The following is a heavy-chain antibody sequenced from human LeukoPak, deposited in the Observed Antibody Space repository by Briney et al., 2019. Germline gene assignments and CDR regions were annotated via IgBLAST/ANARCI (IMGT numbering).Heavy chain of an antibody. CDR3: ARDRVTNYDFDY. CDR1: GFTFSSYA. CDR2: ISYDGSNK. V-gene: IGHV3-30-3*01. D-gene: IGHD4-11*01. Sequence: GGSLRLSCAASGFTFSSYAMHWVRQAPGRGLEWVAVISYDGSNKYYADSVKGRFTISRDNSKNTLYLQMNSLRPEDTAVYYCARDRVTNYDFDYWGQGTLVTVSS. J-gene: IGHJ4*02.